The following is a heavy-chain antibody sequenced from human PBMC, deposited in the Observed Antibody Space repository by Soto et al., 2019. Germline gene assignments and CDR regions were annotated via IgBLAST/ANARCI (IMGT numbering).Heavy chain of an antibody. CDR1: GGTFSSYA. J-gene: IGHJ4*02. D-gene: IGHD2-15*01. V-gene: IGHV1-69*05. CDR3: ARVYCSGGGCYGIDY. CDR2: IIPICGTA. Sequence: SVKVSCKASGGTFSSYAISWVRQAPGQGLEWMGGIIPICGTANYAQKFQGRVTMTRDTSTSTVYMELSSLRSEDTAVYYCARVYCSGGGCYGIDYWGQGTLVTVSS.